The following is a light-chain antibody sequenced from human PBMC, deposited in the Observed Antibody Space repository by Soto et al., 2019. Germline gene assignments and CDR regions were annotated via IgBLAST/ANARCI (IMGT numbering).Light chain of an antibody. CDR1: QSVTSN. V-gene: IGKV3-11*01. J-gene: IGKJ4*01. Sequence: EIVLTQSSATLSLSPGERATLSCRASQSVTSNALAWYQQKPGQAPRLLIYGVSSRATGIPDRFSGSGSGTDVTLTISSLEPEDFAVYYCQQRSKWPLTFGGGTKVEIK. CDR2: GVS. CDR3: QQRSKWPLT.